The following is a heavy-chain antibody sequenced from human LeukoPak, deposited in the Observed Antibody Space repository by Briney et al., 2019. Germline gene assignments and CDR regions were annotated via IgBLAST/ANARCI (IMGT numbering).Heavy chain of an antibody. CDR3: TRDFWTDY. J-gene: IGHJ4*02. Sequence: GGSLRLSCAASGFTFRNYWMSWIRQAPGRGLEWVANIKLDGTQKNYIQSVRGRFTISRDNARNFLYLQLSSLRAEDTAVYYCTRDFWTDYWGQGTLVTVSS. CDR1: GFTFRNYW. V-gene: IGHV3-7*01. CDR2: IKLDGTQK. D-gene: IGHD3/OR15-3a*01.